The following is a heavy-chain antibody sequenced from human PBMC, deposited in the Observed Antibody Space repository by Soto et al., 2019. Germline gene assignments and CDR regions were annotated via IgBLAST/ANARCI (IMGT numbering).Heavy chain of an antibody. Sequence: EVQLLESGGGLVQPGGSLRLSCAASGFTFSSYAMSWVPQAPGKGLEWVSAISGSGAGTYYADSVKGRFTISRDNSKNTLYLQMNSLRAEDTAVYYCANSIAAAGIAMDYWGQGTLVTVSS. J-gene: IGHJ4*02. CDR3: ANSIAAAGIAMDY. V-gene: IGHV3-23*01. CDR2: ISGSGAGT. D-gene: IGHD6-13*01. CDR1: GFTFSSYA.